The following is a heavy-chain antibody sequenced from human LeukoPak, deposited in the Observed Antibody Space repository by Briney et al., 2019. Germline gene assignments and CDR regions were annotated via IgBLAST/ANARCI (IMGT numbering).Heavy chain of an antibody. CDR2: IYPGDSHT. Sequence: PGESLKISCKGSGYRFTNYWIGWVRQMPGKGLEWMGIIYPGDSHTRYNPSFQGQVTISADKSISTAYLQWSSLKASDTAMYYCARILRYGSGSYSLWGQGTLVTVSS. V-gene: IGHV5-51*01. CDR3: ARILRYGSGSYSL. J-gene: IGHJ4*02. CDR1: GYRFTNYW. D-gene: IGHD3-10*01.